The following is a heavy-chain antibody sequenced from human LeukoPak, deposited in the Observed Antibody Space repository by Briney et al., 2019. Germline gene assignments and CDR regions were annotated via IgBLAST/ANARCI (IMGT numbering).Heavy chain of an antibody. CDR2: INPNSGGT. CDR1: GYTFTGYY. Sequence: ASVKVSCKASGYTFTGYYMHWVRQAPGQGLEWMGWINPNSGGTNYAQKFQGRVTMARDTSITTAYMELSRLRSDDTAVYYCARGVAVVVPAAMGYWGQGTLVTVSS. D-gene: IGHD2-2*01. V-gene: IGHV1-2*02. CDR3: ARGVAVVVPAAMGY. J-gene: IGHJ4*02.